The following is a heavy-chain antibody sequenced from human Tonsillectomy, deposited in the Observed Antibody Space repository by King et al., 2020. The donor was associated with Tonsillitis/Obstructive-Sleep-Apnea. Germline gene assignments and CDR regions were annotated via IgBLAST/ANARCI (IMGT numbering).Heavy chain of an antibody. CDR2: INPNSGDT. J-gene: IGHJ5*02. CDR3: ASLLVRGYGNWLDP. V-gene: IGHV1-2*02. CDR1: GYTFTGYY. Sequence: QVQLVESGAEVKKPGASVKVSCKASGYTFTGYYMHWVRQAPGQGLEWMGWINPNSGDTDYAQRFQGRVTMTRDTSINTAYMELSRLRSDDTAVYYCASLLVRGYGNWLDPWGQGTLVTVSS. D-gene: IGHD3-10*01.